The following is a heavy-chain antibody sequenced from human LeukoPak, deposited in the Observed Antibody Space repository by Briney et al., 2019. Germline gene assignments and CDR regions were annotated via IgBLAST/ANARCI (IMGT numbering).Heavy chain of an antibody. V-gene: IGHV1-8*02. Sequence: ASVKVSCKASGYTFTGYYMHWVRQATRQGLEWMGWMNPNSGNTGYAQKFQGRVTMTRNTSISTAYMELSSLRSEDTAVYYCARGKNDFWSGYEPYDYWGQGTLVTVSS. CDR3: ARGKNDFWSGYEPYDY. D-gene: IGHD3-3*01. J-gene: IGHJ4*02. CDR2: MNPNSGNT. CDR1: GYTFTGYY.